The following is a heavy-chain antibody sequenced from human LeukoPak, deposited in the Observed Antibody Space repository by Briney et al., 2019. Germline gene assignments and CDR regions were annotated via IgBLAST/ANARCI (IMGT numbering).Heavy chain of an antibody. J-gene: IGHJ3*02. CDR3: ARRFPLGYCSGGSCYSSDDAFDI. V-gene: IGHV4-59*01. D-gene: IGHD2-15*01. CDR1: GGSISSYY. CDR2: IYYSGST. Sequence: SETLSLTCTVSGGSISSYYWSWIRQPPGKGLEWIGYIYYSGSTNYNPSLKSRVTISVDTSKNQFSLKLSSVTAADTAVYYCARRFPLGYCSGGSCYSSDDAFDIXGQGTMVTVSS.